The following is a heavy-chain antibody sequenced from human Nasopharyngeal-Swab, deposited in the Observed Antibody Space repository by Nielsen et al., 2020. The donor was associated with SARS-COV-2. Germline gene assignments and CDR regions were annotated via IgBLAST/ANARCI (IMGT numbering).Heavy chain of an antibody. V-gene: IGHV3-13*01. CDR1: GFTFSSND. CDR2: IGAAGGT. J-gene: IGHJ6*03. D-gene: IGHD2-2*01. Sequence: GESLKISCAASGFTFSSNDMHWVRLPRGKGLEWVSAIGAAGGTYYPDSVKGRFTISRENAKNSLYLQMNSLRAEDTAIYYCVKGMPQSGGMDVWGKGTTASVSS. CDR3: VKGMPQSGGMDV.